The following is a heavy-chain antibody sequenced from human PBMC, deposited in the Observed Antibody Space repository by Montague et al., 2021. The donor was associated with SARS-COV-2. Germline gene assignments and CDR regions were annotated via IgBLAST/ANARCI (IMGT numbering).Heavy chain of an antibody. J-gene: IGHJ4*02. V-gene: IGHV4-59*01. Sequence: SETLSLTCGVSGGPISSYYWSWIRQPPGKGLEWVGYIYYSGSTNYNPSLKSRVTISVDTSKNQSSLKLTSVTTADTAVYYCARGRDGYYHRSALFDYWGQGTLVTVSS. D-gene: IGHD3-22*01. CDR3: ARGRDGYYHRSALFDY. CDR1: GGPISSYY. CDR2: IYYSGST.